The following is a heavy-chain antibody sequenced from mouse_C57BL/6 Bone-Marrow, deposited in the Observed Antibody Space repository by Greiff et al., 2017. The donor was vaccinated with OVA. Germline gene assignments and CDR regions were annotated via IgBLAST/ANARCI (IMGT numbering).Heavy chain of an antibody. V-gene: IGHV8-8*01. CDR1: GFSLTTFGMG. D-gene: IGHD1-1*01. CDR3: ARIGLLRYAWFAY. Sequence: QVTLKESGPGILQPSQTLSLTCSFSGFSLTTFGMGSGWTRKPSGQGLEWLAHIWWDDDKYYNPALKSRLTISKDTSKNQVFLKIANVDTADTATYYCARIGLLRYAWFAYWGQGTLVTVSA. CDR2: IWWDDDK. J-gene: IGHJ3*01.